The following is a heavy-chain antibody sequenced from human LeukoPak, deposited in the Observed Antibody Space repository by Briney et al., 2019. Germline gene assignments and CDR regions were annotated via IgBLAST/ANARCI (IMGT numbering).Heavy chain of an antibody. D-gene: IGHD1-7*01. Sequence: PSETLSLTCTVSGGSISSYYWSWIQQPAGKGLEWIGRIYTSGSTNYNPSLKSRVTMSVDTSKNQFSLKLSSVTAADTAVYYCARDKTGTSSVRAFDIWGQGTMVTVSS. J-gene: IGHJ3*02. CDR2: IYTSGST. CDR3: ARDKTGTSSVRAFDI. V-gene: IGHV4-4*07. CDR1: GGSISSYY.